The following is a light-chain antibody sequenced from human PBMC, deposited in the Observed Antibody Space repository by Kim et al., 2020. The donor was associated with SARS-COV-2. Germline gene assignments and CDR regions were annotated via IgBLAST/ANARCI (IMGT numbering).Light chain of an antibody. CDR3: QQRSNWPRT. J-gene: IGKJ1*01. CDR1: QGVSSY. V-gene: IGKV3-11*01. CDR2: DAS. Sequence: LSPGEGATLSCRASQGVSSYLAWYQQKPGQAPRLLIYDASNGATGIPARFSGSGSGTDFTLTISSLEPEDFAVYYCQQRSNWPRTFGQGTKVDIK.